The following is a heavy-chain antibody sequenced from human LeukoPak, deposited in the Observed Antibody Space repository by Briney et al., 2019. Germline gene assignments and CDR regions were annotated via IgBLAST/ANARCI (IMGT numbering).Heavy chain of an antibody. V-gene: IGHV4-30-4*01. Sequence: QVQLQESGPGLVKPSQTLSLTCTVSGGSISSGDFYWSWIRQPPGKGLEWIGYIYYSGSTYYNPSLKSRLTISVDTSKNQFSLKLSSVTAADTAVYSCARSQGYYEFDYWGQGTLVTVSS. J-gene: IGHJ4*02. CDR1: GGSISSGDFY. D-gene: IGHD3-3*01. CDR2: IYYSGST. CDR3: ARSQGYYEFDY.